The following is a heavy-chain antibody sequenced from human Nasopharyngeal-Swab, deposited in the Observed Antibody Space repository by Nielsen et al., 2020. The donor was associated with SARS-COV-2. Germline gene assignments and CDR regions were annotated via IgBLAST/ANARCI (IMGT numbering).Heavy chain of an antibody. CDR3: ARAGKPKPRLPILYSGSYHDKKYSFDYFDD. V-gene: IGHV4-59*01. CDR1: GGSISNSY. J-gene: IGHJ4*02. D-gene: IGHD1-26*01. CDR2: IYYSGST. Sequence: GSLRLSCTVSGGSISNSYWSWIRQPPGKGLEWIGYIYYSGSTNYNPSLKGRVTISVDTSKNKFSLKLSSVAAADTAVYYCARAGKPKPRLPILYSGSYHDKKYSFDYFDDWGQGTLVTVSS.